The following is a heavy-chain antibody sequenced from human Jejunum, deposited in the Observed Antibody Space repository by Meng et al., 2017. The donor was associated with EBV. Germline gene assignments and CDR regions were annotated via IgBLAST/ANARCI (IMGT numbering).Heavy chain of an antibody. D-gene: IGHD3-22*01. CDR2: MYYTGKA. CDR3: ARGRGVTDYYDSSGSPFDY. J-gene: IGHJ4*02. V-gene: IGHV4-61*01. CDR1: GDFVSGYNY. Sequence: QLQESGPGLLKPSATRPLTCCVPGDFVSGYNYWTWIRQPPGKGLEWIGNMYYTGKAIYKHSLQSRVTISVDTSKNQFSLRVTSVTAADTAVYYCARGRGVTDYYDSSGSPFDYWGQGTLVTVSS.